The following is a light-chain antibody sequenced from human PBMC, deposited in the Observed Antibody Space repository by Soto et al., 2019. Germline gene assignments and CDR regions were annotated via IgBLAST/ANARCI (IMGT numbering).Light chain of an antibody. Sequence: QSALTQPASVSGSPGQSITISCTGTSSDVGGYNYVSWYQQHPGKAHKHMIYEVSNRPSGVSNRFSGSKSGNTASLTISGLQAEDEADYYCSSYTSSSIDYVFGTGTKLTVL. CDR3: SSYTSSSIDYV. J-gene: IGLJ1*01. CDR2: EVS. V-gene: IGLV2-14*01. CDR1: SSDVGGYNY.